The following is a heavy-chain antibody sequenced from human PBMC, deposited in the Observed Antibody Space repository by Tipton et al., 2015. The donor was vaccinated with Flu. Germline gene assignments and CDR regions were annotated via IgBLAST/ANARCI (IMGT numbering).Heavy chain of an antibody. CDR3: ARSDRYCTNGVCYTGYYGMDV. Sequence: QMQLVQSGAEVKKPGASVKVSCKASGYTFTSYGISWVRQAPGQGLEWMGWISAYNGNTNYAQKLQGRVTMTTDTSTSTAYMELRSLRSDDTAVYYCARSDRYCTNGVCYTGYYGMDVWGQGTTVTVSS. CDR2: ISAYNGNT. J-gene: IGHJ6*02. V-gene: IGHV1-18*01. CDR1: GYTFTSYG. D-gene: IGHD2-8*01.